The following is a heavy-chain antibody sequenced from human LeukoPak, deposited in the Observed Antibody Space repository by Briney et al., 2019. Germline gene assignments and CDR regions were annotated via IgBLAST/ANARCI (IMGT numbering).Heavy chain of an antibody. CDR1: GGSFSGYH. CDR3: ARVDTAMVLDY. CDR2: INHSGST. Sequence: SETLSLTCAVYGGSFSGYHWSWIRRPPGKGLEWIGEINHSGSTNYNPSLKSRVTISVDTSKNQFSLKLSSVTAADTAVYYCARVDTAMVLDYWGQGTLVTVSS. V-gene: IGHV4-34*01. J-gene: IGHJ4*02. D-gene: IGHD5-18*01.